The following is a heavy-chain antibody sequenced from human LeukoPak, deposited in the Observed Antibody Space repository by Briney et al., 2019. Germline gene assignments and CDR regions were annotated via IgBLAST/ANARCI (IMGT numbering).Heavy chain of an antibody. Sequence: GASVKVSCKASGYTFTSYGIGWVRQAPGQGLEWMGWISAYNGNTNYAQKLQGRVTMTTDTSTSTAYMELRSLRSDDTAVYYCARERRYYGSGSYTYYYHYMDVWGKGTTVTVSS. J-gene: IGHJ6*03. CDR2: ISAYNGNT. D-gene: IGHD3-10*01. V-gene: IGHV1-18*01. CDR1: GYTFTSYG. CDR3: ARERRYYGSGSYTYYYHYMDV.